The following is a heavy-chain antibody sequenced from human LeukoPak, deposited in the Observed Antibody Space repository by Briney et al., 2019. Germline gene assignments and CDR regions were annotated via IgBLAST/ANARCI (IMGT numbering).Heavy chain of an antibody. J-gene: IGHJ4*02. Sequence: PSETLSLTCIVSGGSISSYYWSWIRQPPGKGLEYIGYIYYSGSTNYNPSLKSRVTISVDTSKNQFSLKLSSVTAADTAVYYCARADSYGYFDYWGQGTLVTVSS. CDR1: GGSISSYY. CDR3: ARADSYGYFDY. CDR2: IYYSGST. V-gene: IGHV4-59*01. D-gene: IGHD5-18*01.